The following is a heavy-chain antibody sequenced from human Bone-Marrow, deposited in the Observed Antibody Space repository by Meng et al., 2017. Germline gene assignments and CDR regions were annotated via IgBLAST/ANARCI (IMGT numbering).Heavy chain of an antibody. D-gene: IGHD2-2*01. CDR3: ARKAGNCISTTCYSLDY. V-gene: IGHV1-69*02. J-gene: IGHJ4*02. CDR1: GGTFSSYT. Sequence: SVKVSYKASGGTFSSYTISWVRQAPGQGLEWMGRIIPILGIANYAQKFQGRVTITTDESTSTVYMELTRLTSEDTAVYFCARKAGNCISTTCYSLDYWGQGTLVTVSS. CDR2: IIPILGIA.